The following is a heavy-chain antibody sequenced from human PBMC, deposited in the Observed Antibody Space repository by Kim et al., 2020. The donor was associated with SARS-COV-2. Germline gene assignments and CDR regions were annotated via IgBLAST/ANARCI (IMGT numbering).Heavy chain of an antibody. V-gene: IGHV1-2*02. CDR1: GYILSDYR. CDR3: ARQDSAMVTYVRYYYMDV. D-gene: IGHD5-18*01. J-gene: IGHJ6*03. CDR2: INPSTGDA. Sequence: ASVKVSCKAFGYILSDYRLHWVRQAPGQGLEWMGWINPSTGDASYAQQFQGRVTLTRETSIDTAYMELSRLKSDDTAVYFCARQDSAMVTYVRYYYMDVWGKGTTVTVSS.